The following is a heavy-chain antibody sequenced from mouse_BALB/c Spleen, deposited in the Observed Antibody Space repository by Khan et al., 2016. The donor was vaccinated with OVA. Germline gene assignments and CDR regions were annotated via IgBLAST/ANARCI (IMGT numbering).Heavy chain of an antibody. CDR1: GYTFTDFY. CDR3: ARRNYFGYTFAY. D-gene: IGHD1-2*01. V-gene: IGHV1-77*01. CDR2: ISPGSGDT. Sequence: QVRLQQSGAELARPGASVKLSCKASGYTFTDFYINWVKQRTGQGLEWIGEISPGSGDTYYNEKFKGKATLTADQSSSTAYMQLSSLTSEASAVYFCARRNYFGYTFAYGGQGTLVTVSA. J-gene: IGHJ3*01.